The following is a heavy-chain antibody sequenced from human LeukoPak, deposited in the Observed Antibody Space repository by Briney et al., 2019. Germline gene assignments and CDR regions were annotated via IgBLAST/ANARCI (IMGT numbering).Heavy chain of an antibody. CDR2: ISSSSSTI. J-gene: IGHJ4*02. CDR3: AKDRASPSYYYDSSGYYSSFDY. V-gene: IGHV3-48*04. CDR1: GFTFSNCS. D-gene: IGHD3-22*01. Sequence: GGSLRLSCAASGFTFSNCSMNWVRQAPGKGLEWVSYISSSSSTIYYADSVKGRFTISRDNAKNSLYLQMNSLRAEDTAVYYCAKDRASPSYYYDSSGYYSSFDYWGQGTLVTVSS.